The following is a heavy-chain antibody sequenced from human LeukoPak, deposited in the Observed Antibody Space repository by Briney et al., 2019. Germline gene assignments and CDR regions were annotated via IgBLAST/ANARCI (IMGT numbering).Heavy chain of an antibody. V-gene: IGHV4-59*08. J-gene: IGHJ3*02. CDR1: GGSIRSYY. Sequence: SETLSLTCTVSGGSIRSYYCGWIRQPPGKGLEWIGYIHYSEGTKYNPSLKSRVTMSVDTSKNQFSLKLSSVTAADTAVYYCASRSGSFSDALDIWGQGTLVTVSS. CDR3: ASRSGSFSDALDI. D-gene: IGHD3-10*01. CDR2: IHYSEGT.